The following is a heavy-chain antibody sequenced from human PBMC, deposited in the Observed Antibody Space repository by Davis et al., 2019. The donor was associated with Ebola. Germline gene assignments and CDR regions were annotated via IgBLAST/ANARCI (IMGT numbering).Heavy chain of an antibody. CDR2: VFHSGTT. D-gene: IGHD5-24*01. CDR1: GASISRHY. V-gene: IGHV4-59*11. J-gene: IGHJ4*02. CDR3: ARMIEWATILDS. Sequence: PSETLSLTCTVSGASISRHYWGWIRQPPGKGLEWIGYVFHSGTTNYNPSLKSRVTMTVDKSKNQFSLKVNSVTAADTAVYYCARMIEWATILDSWGQGAPVTVSS.